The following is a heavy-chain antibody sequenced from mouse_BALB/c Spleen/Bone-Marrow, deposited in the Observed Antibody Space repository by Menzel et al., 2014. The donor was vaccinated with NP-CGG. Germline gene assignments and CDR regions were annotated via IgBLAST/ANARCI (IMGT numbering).Heavy chain of an antibody. J-gene: IGHJ2*01. CDR2: IDPANGNT. CDR1: GFNIKDTF. V-gene: IGHV14-3*02. Sequence: EVQRVESGAELVKPGASVKLSCTGSGFNIKDTFMHWVKQRPEQGLVWIGRIDPANGNTKYDPKFQGKATITADTSSNTAYLQLTSLTSEDTAVYYCTRGEDYWGQGTTLAVSS. CDR3: TRGEDY.